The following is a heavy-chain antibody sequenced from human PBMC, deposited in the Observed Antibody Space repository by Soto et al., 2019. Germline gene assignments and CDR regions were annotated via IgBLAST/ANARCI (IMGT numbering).Heavy chain of an antibody. J-gene: IGHJ6*02. Sequence: QVQLVQSGAEVKKPGASVKVSCKASGYTFTGYYMHWVRQAPGQGLEWMGIINPSGGSTSYAQKFQGRVTMTRDTSTSTVYMELSSLRSEDTAVYYCARDLYYDFWSGYYRYYYYGMDVWGQGTTVTVSS. D-gene: IGHD3-3*01. CDR3: ARDLYYDFWSGYYRYYYYGMDV. V-gene: IGHV1-46*01. CDR1: GYTFTGYY. CDR2: INPSGGST.